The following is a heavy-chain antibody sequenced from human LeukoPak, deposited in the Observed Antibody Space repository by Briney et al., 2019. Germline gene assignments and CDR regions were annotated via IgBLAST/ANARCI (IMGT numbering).Heavy chain of an antibody. Sequence: GESLKISCKGSGYSFTKHWIAWVRQMPGKGLKWMGIIFAGDSDTRYSPSFQGQVTISADKSISTAYLQWSSLKASDTAMYYCTRGSGSYVHWGQGTLVTVSS. V-gene: IGHV5-51*01. CDR2: IFAGDSDT. J-gene: IGHJ1*01. D-gene: IGHD6-19*01. CDR3: TRGSGSYVH. CDR1: GYSFTKHW.